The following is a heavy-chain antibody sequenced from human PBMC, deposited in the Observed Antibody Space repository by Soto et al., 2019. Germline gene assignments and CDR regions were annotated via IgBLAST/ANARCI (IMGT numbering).Heavy chain of an antibody. CDR2: TSAYNGNT. J-gene: IGHJ6*02. CDR1: GYTFTSYG. V-gene: IGHV1-18*04. CDR3: AGGIAAANYYYYYGMDV. Sequence: QVQLVQSGAGVKKPGASVKVSCKASGYTFTSYGISWVRQAPGQGLEWMGWTSAYNGNTNYAQKLQGRVTMTTDTTTSTAYMALRSLRSDDTAVYYCAGGIAAANYYYYYGMDVWGQGTTVTVSS. D-gene: IGHD6-13*01.